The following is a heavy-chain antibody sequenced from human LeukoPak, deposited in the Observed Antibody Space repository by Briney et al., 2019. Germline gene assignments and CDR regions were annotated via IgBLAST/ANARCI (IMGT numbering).Heavy chain of an antibody. CDR2: ISGSGDST. CDR3: AKRPSRDGYNC. J-gene: IGHJ4*02. CDR1: GFTFSSYA. V-gene: IGHV3-23*01. D-gene: IGHD5-24*01. Sequence: GGSLRLSCAASGFTFSSYAMSWVRQAPGKGLEWVSGISGSGDSTNYADSVKGRFTIPRDNSKNTVYLQMNSLRAEDMALYYCAKRPSRDGYNCWGQGTLVTVSS.